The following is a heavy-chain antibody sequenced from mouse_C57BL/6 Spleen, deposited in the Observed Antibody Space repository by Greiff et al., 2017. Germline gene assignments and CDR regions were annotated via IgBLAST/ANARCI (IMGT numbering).Heavy chain of an antibody. CDR3: ARERADYHYDVNYAMDY. Sequence: EVQLQQSGPELVKPGASVKMSCKASGYTFTDYNMHWVKQSHGKSLEWIGYINPNNGGTSYNQKFKGKATLTVNKSSSTAYMELRSLTSEDSAVYYCARERADYHYDVNYAMDYWGQGTSVTVSS. CDR1: GYTFTDYN. J-gene: IGHJ4*01. D-gene: IGHD2-4*01. V-gene: IGHV1-22*01. CDR2: INPNNGGT.